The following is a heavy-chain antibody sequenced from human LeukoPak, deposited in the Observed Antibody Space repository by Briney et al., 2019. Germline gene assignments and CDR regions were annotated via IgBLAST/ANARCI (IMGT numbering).Heavy chain of an antibody. V-gene: IGHV1-2*02. Sequence: ASVKVSCKASGYTFTGYYMHWVRQAPGQGLEWMGWINPNSAGTNYAQKFQGRVTMTRDTSISTAYMELSRLRSDDTAVYYCARGPPVEGYCSGGSCKDAFDIWGQGTMVTVSS. D-gene: IGHD2-15*01. CDR2: INPNSAGT. J-gene: IGHJ3*02. CDR3: ARGPPVEGYCSGGSCKDAFDI. CDR1: GYTFTGYY.